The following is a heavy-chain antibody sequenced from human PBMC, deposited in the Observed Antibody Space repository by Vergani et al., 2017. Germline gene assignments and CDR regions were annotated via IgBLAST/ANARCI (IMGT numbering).Heavy chain of an antibody. V-gene: IGHV3-30*03. CDR3: AIDCTDIFVSSSDYSHLVYY. Sequence: QVSLVESGGGVVQPGRSLTLTCSASGFGFKNFAMHWVRQAPGKGLEWVATISKDGTHDYYEPSVRGRFAVSRDNFKNTMYLQMDRLTTDDTAVYFCAIDCTDIFVSSSDYSHLVYYWGQGILVTVSS. D-gene: IGHD3-22*01. CDR1: GFGFKNFA. J-gene: IGHJ4*02. CDR2: ISKDGTHD.